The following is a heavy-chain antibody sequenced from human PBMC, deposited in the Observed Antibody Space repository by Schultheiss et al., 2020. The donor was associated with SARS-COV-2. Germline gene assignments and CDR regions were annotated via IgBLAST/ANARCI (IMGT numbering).Heavy chain of an antibody. Sequence: SETLSLTCTVSGGSISSYYWSWIRQPPGKGLEWIGYIYYSGSTNYNPSLKSRVTISVDTSKNQFSLKLSSVTAADTAVYYCARGSHYEFWSGYYFDYWGQGTLVTVSS. J-gene: IGHJ4*02. CDR1: GGSISSYY. CDR3: ARGSHYEFWSGYYFDY. V-gene: IGHV4-59*01. D-gene: IGHD3-3*01. CDR2: IYYSGST.